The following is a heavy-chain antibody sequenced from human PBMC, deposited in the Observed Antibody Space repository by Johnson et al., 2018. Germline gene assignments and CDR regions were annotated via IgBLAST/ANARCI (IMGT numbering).Heavy chain of an antibody. CDR3: ARDAGWGPYGSGREDYYYGMDV. CDR2: IWYDGSNK. D-gene: IGHD3-10*01. CDR1: GFTFSSYG. J-gene: IGHJ6*02. V-gene: IGHV3-33*01. Sequence: QVQLVQSGGGVVQPGRSLRLSCAASGFTFSSYGMHWVRQAPGKGLEWVAVIWYDGSNKYYADSVKGRFTISRDNSKNTLYLQMNSLGAGDTAVYYCARDAGWGPYGSGREDYYYGMDVWGQGTTVTVSS.